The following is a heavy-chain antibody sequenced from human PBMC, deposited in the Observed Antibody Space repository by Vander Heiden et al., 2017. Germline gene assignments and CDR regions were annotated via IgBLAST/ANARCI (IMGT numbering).Heavy chain of an antibody. Sequence: EVQLVESGGGLVQPGGSLRLSCAASAFPFSSYWMHWVRQAPGKGLVWVSRINSDGSSTSYADSVKGRFTISRDNAKNTLYLQMNSLRAEDTAVYYCARDHGDSSGPGGDYWGQGTLVTVSS. V-gene: IGHV3-74*01. CDR2: INSDGSST. CDR3: ARDHGDSSGPGGDY. J-gene: IGHJ4*02. D-gene: IGHD3-22*01. CDR1: AFPFSSYW.